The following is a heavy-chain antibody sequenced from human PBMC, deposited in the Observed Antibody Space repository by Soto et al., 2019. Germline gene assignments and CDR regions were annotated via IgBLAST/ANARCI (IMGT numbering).Heavy chain of an antibody. D-gene: IGHD6-13*01. CDR3: ARTVSAAGNNWFDP. J-gene: IGHJ5*02. CDR2: ISGDGGTT. V-gene: IGHV3-23*01. CDR1: GFTLSSYY. Sequence: EVQLLESGGGLVQPGGSLRLSCAASGFTLSSYYMSWVRQAPGKGLEWVSVISGDGGTTHYADSGKGRFTISRDNSRNTLYLQMNSLRAEDTAVYYCARTVSAAGNNWFDPWGQGTLVTVSS.